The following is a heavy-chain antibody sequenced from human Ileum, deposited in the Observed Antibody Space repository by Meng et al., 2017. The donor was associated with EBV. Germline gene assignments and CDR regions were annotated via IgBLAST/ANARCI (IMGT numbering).Heavy chain of an antibody. CDR2: IYNGETT. CDR3: VSGGFTTIDY. J-gene: IGHJ4*02. D-gene: IGHD3-22*01. CDR1: GDSVTSHS. Sequence: QVLLPESGPGLFKPSETLSLPLTVSGDSVTSHSWSWIRQPPGKGLEWIGYIYNGETTDYNPSLENRVTISIDTSMNQLSLRLTSVTAADTAVYFCVSGGFTTIDYWGQGTLVTVSS. V-gene: IGHV4-59*02.